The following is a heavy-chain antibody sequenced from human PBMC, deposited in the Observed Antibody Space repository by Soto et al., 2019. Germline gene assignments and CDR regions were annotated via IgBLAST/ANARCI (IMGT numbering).Heavy chain of an antibody. J-gene: IGHJ4*02. CDR3: ARLTMIVVAPFDY. V-gene: IGHV3-30*03. D-gene: IGHD3-22*01. Sequence: PVGSLRLSCAASGFTFSRYVMHWVRQAPGKGLEWVAVISSDGSNKYYADSVKGRFTISRDNSKNTLYLQMSSLRAENTAVYYCARLTMIVVAPFDYWGQGTLVTVSS. CDR1: GFTFSRYV. CDR2: ISSDGSNK.